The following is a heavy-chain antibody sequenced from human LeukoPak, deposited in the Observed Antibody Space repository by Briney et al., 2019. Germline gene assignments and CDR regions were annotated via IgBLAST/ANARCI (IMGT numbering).Heavy chain of an antibody. D-gene: IGHD3-22*01. V-gene: IGHV3-48*02. Sequence: GGSLRLSCAASGFTLSSYSMNWVRQAPGKGLEWVSYISSSSSTIYYADSVKGRFTISRDNAKNSLYLQMNSLRDEDTAVYYCARGTKGHYYDSSGATNWFDPWGQGTLVTVSS. CDR1: GFTLSSYS. CDR2: ISSSSSTI. J-gene: IGHJ5*02. CDR3: ARGTKGHYYDSSGATNWFDP.